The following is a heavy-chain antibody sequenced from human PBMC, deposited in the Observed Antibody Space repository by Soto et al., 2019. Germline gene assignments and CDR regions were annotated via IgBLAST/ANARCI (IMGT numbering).Heavy chain of an antibody. J-gene: IGHJ5*01. V-gene: IGHV1-3*04. CDR3: ASDFATVTQPFDS. D-gene: IGHD4-17*01. CDR1: GYTFTTYA. Sequence: ASVKVSCKASGYTFTTYAIHWVRQAPRQGLEWMGWINTGNGNTKFSQKFQGRVTITSDTSATTAYMELSSLTSEDTSIYYGASDFATVTQPFDSWGQAAQVTVSS. CDR2: INTGNGNT.